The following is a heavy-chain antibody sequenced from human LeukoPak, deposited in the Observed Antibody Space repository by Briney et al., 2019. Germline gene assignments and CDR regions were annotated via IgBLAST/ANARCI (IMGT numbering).Heavy chain of an antibody. J-gene: IGHJ4*02. V-gene: IGHV3-66*02. D-gene: IGHD2-2*01. Sequence: GGSLRLSCAASGFTVSDSYMSWVRQAPGKGLEWVSVIYNVGTTDYADSVRGRFTISRENSKNTLYLRMNGLRPEDTAVYYCARENGYCSTTSCPFGYWGQGTLVTVSP. CDR2: IYNVGTT. CDR1: GFTVSDSY. CDR3: ARENGYCSTTSCPFGY.